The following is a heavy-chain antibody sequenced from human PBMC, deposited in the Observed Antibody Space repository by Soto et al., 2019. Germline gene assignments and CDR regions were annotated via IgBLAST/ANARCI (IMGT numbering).Heavy chain of an antibody. Sequence: QVQLVESGGGVVQPGRSLRLSCAASGFTFSSYAMHWVRQAPGKGLEWVAVISYDGSNKYYADSVKGRFTISRDNSKNTLYLQMNSLRAEDTAVYDCARDRTPGTLSAAGPYCWGQGSLVT. CDR1: GFTFSSYA. D-gene: IGHD6-13*01. V-gene: IGHV3-30-3*01. CDR2: ISYDGSNK. J-gene: IGHJ4*02. CDR3: ARDRTPGTLSAAGPYC.